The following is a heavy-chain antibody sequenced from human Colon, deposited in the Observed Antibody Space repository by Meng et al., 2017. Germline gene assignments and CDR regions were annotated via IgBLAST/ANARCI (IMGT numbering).Heavy chain of an antibody. D-gene: IGHD4-17*01. CDR1: GGSISNGDYY. J-gene: IGHJ5*02. CDR2: IYYSGST. Sequence: QESGPGLVQPSQTLSLTCPVSGGSISNGDYYWSWIRQPPGKGLEWIGYIYYSGSTYSNASLKSRVTISIDRSKNQFSLKLSSVTAADTAVYYCARDRKHYGERGWIDPWGQGTLVTVSS. CDR3: ARDRKHYGERGWIDP. V-gene: IGHV4-30-4*01.